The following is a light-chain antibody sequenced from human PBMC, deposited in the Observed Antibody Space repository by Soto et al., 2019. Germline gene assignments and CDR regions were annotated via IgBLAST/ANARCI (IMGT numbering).Light chain of an antibody. CDR3: QQYGSTPRA. V-gene: IGKV3-20*01. J-gene: IGKJ1*01. Sequence: IDFAHSPSIRSYSPGGRATLSCRASHTLSSSSLASYQQKPGQAPRLLILGASTRAAGFPDRFSGSGSATAFTLTISRLVSQDFAVYSCQQYGSTPRAFGQGTRVDI. CDR1: HTLSSSS. CDR2: GAS.